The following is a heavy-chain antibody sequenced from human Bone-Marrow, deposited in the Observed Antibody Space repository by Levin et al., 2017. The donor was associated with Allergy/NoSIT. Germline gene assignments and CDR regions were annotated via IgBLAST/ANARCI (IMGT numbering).Heavy chain of an antibody. CDR1: GFTFSSYW. Sequence: GESLKISCAASGFTFSSYWMSWVRQAPGKWLEWVANIKQDGSEKYYVDSVKGRFTISRDNAKNSLYLQMNSLRAEDTAVYYCARDPGNDYGDYGGYYFDYWGQGTLVTVSS. CDR3: ARDPGNDYGDYGGYYFDY. V-gene: IGHV3-7*01. J-gene: IGHJ4*02. D-gene: IGHD4-17*01. CDR2: IKQDGSEK.